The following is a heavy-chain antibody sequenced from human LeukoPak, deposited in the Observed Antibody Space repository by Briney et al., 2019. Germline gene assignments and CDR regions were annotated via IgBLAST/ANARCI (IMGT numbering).Heavy chain of an antibody. CDR1: GGSISSYY. V-gene: IGHV4-59*01. CDR3: ARAGYSHGSTAPDS. J-gene: IGHJ4*02. CDR2: IYYSGST. D-gene: IGHD5-18*01. Sequence: SETLSLTCTVSGGSISSYYWSWIRQPPGKGLEWIGYIYYSGSTNYNPSLKSRVTISVDTSKNQFSPKLSSVTAADTAVYYCARAGYSHGSTAPDSWGQGTLVTVFS.